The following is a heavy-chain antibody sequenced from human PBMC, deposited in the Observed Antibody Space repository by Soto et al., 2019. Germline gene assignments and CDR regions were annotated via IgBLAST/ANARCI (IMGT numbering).Heavy chain of an antibody. Sequence: SETLSLTCTVSGGSISSGDYYWSWIRQPPGKGLEWIGYIYYSGSTYYNPSLKSRVTISVDTSKNQFSLKLSSVTAADTAVYYCARDRGRDYGDYVYDYYYGMDVWGQGTTVTVSS. J-gene: IGHJ6*02. CDR2: IYYSGST. V-gene: IGHV4-30-4*02. D-gene: IGHD4-17*01. CDR3: ARDRGRDYGDYVYDYYYGMDV. CDR1: GGSISSGDYY.